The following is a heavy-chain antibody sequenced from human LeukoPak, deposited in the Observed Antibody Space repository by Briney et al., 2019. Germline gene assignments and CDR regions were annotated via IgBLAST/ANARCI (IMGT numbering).Heavy chain of an antibody. V-gene: IGHV5-10-1*01. CDR3: ARLLSGSYDY. Sequence: GESLKISCKGSGYSFTSYWITWVRQMPGKGLEWMGRIGPTNSNTNYSPSFQGHVTISADKSITTAYLQWSSLKASDTAIYYCARLLSGSYDYWGQGTLVTVSS. CDR2: IGPTNSNT. J-gene: IGHJ4*02. D-gene: IGHD1-26*01. CDR1: GYSFTSYW.